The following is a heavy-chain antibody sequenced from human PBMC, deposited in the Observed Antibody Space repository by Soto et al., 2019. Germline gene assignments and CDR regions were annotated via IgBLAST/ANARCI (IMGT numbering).Heavy chain of an antibody. J-gene: IGHJ6*02. V-gene: IGHV5-51*01. CDR3: ARHGEGTIVAIRNVPDV. CDR1: GYSFTSYW. D-gene: IGHD5-12*01. CDR2: IYPGDSDT. Sequence: GESLKISCKGSGYSFTSYWIGWVRQMPGKGLEWMGIIYPGDSDTRYSPSFQGQVTISADKSISTAYLQWSSLKASDTAMYYCARHGEGTIVAIRNVPDVWSRGTTVIGSS.